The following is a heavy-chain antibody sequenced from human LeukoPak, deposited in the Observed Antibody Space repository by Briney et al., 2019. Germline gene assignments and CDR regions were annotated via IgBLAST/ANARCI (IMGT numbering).Heavy chain of an antibody. CDR3: ARDKQWLNFDY. D-gene: IGHD3-22*01. CDR2: IWYDGSNK. V-gene: IGHV3-33*01. J-gene: IGHJ4*02. CDR1: GFTFSSYG. Sequence: GGSLRLSCAASGFTFSSYGMHWVRQAPGKGLEWVAVIWYDGSNKYYADSVKGRFTISRDNSKNTLYLQMNSLRAEDTAVYYCARDKQWLNFDYWGQGTLVTVSS.